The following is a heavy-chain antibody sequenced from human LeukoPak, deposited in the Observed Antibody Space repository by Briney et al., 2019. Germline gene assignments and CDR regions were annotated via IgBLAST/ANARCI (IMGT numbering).Heavy chain of an antibody. Sequence: PGGSLRLSCAASGFTFSTYSMNWVRQARGKGLEWVSSISSSSSYIYYADSVKGRFTISRDNAKNSLYLQMNSLGAEDTAVYYCAKTPGTSPFDIWGQGTMVTVTS. CDR3: AKTPGTSPFDI. CDR2: ISSSSSYI. D-gene: IGHD1-26*01. J-gene: IGHJ3*02. CDR1: GFTFSTYS. V-gene: IGHV3-21*01.